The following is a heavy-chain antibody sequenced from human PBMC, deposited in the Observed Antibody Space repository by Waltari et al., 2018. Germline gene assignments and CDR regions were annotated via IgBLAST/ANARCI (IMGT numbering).Heavy chain of an antibody. D-gene: IGHD3-3*01. Sequence: QLQLQESGPGLVKPSETLSLTCTVSGGSISSSSYYWGWIRQPPGKGLEWIGSIYYIGSTYYNPSLKSRVTISVDTSKNHFSLKLSSVTAADTAVYYCARDPLDFTIFGVVITPSLGMDVWGQGTTVTVSS. CDR1: GGSISSSSYY. J-gene: IGHJ6*02. V-gene: IGHV4-39*07. CDR3: ARDPLDFTIFGVVITPSLGMDV. CDR2: IYYIGST.